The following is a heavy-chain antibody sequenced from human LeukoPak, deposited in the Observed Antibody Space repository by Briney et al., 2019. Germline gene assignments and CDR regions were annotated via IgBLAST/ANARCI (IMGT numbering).Heavy chain of an antibody. J-gene: IGHJ3*02. CDR3: ATGTNYDFWSGTLVDAFDI. CDR1: GYTFTNYA. CDR2: IIPIFGTA. Sequence: SVKVSCKASGYTFTNYAMHWVRQAPGQGLEWMGGIIPIFGTANYAQKFQGRATITADEPTSTAYMELSSLRSEDTAVYYCATGTNYDFWSGTLVDAFDIWGQGTMVTVSS. V-gene: IGHV1-69*13. D-gene: IGHD3-3*01.